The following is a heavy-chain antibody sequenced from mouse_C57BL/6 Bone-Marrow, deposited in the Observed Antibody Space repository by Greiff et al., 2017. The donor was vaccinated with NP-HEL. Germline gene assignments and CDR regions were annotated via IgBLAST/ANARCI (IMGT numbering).Heavy chain of an antibody. D-gene: IGHD2-2*01. J-gene: IGHJ2*01. Sequence: VQLKESGPELVKPGASVKISCKASGYSFTGYYMHWVKQSHGNILDWIGYIYPYNGVTSYNQKFKGKATLTVDKSSSTAYMSLRSLTSEDSAVYYCATCMVTTPYCFDYWGQGTTLTVSS. CDR3: ATCMVTTPYCFDY. CDR1: GYSFTGYY. V-gene: IGHV1-31*01. CDR2: IYPYNGVT.